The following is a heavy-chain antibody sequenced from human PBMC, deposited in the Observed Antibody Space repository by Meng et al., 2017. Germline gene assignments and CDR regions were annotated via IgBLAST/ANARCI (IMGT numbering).Heavy chain of an antibody. Sequence: SLKISCAASGFTFSNYAMHWVRQAPGKGLEWVAVISYDGSNKYYADSVKGRFTISRDNSKNTLYLQMSSLRAEDTAVYYCARDVGSGSYSKYSGMDVWGQGTTVTVSS. CDR2: ISYDGSNK. V-gene: IGHV3-30*04. CDR1: GFTFSNYA. CDR3: ARDVGSGSYSKYSGMDV. D-gene: IGHD3-10*01. J-gene: IGHJ6*02.